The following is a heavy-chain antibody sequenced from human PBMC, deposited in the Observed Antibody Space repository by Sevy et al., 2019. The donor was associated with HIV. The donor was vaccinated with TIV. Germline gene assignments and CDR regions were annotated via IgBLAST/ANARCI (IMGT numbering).Heavy chain of an antibody. V-gene: IGHV1-18*01. CDR3: SRAGYYSGFYVIWTGLDY. D-gene: IGHD3-9*01. CDR2: ISVYNGNT. Sequence: ASVKVSCKASGYTFTSYGISWARQAPGQGLEWMGWISVYNGNTNYAQKLQARVTMTTDTSTSTAYMELRSLSSDDTAVNCCSRAGYYSGFYVIWTGLDYWGQGTLVTVSS. CDR1: GYTFTSYG. J-gene: IGHJ4*02.